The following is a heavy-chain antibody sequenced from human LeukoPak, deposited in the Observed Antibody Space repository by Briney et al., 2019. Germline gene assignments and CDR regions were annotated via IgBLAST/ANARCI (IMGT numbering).Heavy chain of an antibody. V-gene: IGHV3-30-3*01. Sequence: GGSLRLSCAASGFTFSSYAMHWVRQAPGKGLGWVAVISYDGSNKYYADSVKGRFTISRDNSKNTLYLQMNSLRAEDTAVYYCARATYYYDSSGYLVWYFDLWGRGTLVTVSS. D-gene: IGHD3-22*01. CDR1: GFTFSSYA. J-gene: IGHJ2*01. CDR3: ARATYYYDSSGYLVWYFDL. CDR2: ISYDGSNK.